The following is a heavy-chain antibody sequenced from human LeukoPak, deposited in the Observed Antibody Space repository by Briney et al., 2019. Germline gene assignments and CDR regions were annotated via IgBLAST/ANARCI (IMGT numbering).Heavy chain of an antibody. CDR1: GYTFTDYY. D-gene: IGHD6-19*01. Sequence: GASVNVSCKASGYTFTDYYIHWVRQAPGQGLEWMGWINPDSGSTSYEQKFKGRVTLTRATSISTAYIELTRLTSDDTAVYYCARDREQWLERGDAFDIWGQGTMVTVSS. CDR3: ARDREQWLERGDAFDI. V-gene: IGHV1-2*02. J-gene: IGHJ3*02. CDR2: INPDSGST.